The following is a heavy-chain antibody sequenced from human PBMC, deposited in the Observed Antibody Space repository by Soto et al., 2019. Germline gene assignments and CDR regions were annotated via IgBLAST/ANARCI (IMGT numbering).Heavy chain of an antibody. D-gene: IGHD5-12*01. V-gene: IGHV4-31*03. CDR3: AASCVACGGFNYYGMDV. J-gene: IGHJ6*02. Sequence: QVQLQESGPGLVKPSQTLSLTCTVSGGSISSGGYYWSWIRQHPGKGLEWIGYIYYSGSTYYNPSLKRRVTIAVDTSKNQFSRKLSSVTAADTAVYYCAASCVACGGFNYYGMDVWGQGTTVTVSS. CDR2: IYYSGST. CDR1: GGSISSGGYY.